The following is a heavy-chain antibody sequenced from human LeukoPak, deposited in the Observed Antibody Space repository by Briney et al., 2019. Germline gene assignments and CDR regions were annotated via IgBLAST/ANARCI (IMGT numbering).Heavy chain of an antibody. D-gene: IGHD2-2*01. CDR3: ARGPAAYTAY. J-gene: IGHJ4*02. CDR2: ISYSGST. V-gene: IGHV4-59*01. Sequence: SETLSLACTVSGVSISSYYWSWIRQPPGKGLEWIGYISYSGSTNYNPSLKSRVTMSADTSKNQFSLELSSVTAADTAMYYCARGPAAYTAYWGQGTLVTVSS. CDR1: GVSISSYY.